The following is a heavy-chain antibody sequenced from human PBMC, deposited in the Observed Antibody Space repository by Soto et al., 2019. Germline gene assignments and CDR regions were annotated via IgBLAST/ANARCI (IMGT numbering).Heavy chain of an antibody. V-gene: IGHV3-48*03. CDR2: ISSSGSTI. Sequence: GGSLRLSCAASGFTFSSYEMNWVRQAPGKGLEWVSYISSSGSTIYYADSVKGRFTISRDNAKNSLYLQMNSLRAEDTAVYYCARVSGGYCTNGVCSWYYYYGMDVWGQGTTVTVSS. CDR3: ARVSGGYCTNGVCSWYYYYGMDV. J-gene: IGHJ6*02. D-gene: IGHD2-8*01. CDR1: GFTFSSYE.